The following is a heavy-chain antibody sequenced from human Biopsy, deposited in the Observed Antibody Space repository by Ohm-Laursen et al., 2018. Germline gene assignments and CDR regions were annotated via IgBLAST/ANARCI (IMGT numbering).Heavy chain of an antibody. CDR2: ISHTGYT. D-gene: IGHD4-23*01. CDR3: ARGSNEYGGLYFPH. J-gene: IGHJ1*01. V-gene: IGHV4-59*11. CDR1: GGSFTGHY. Sequence: GTLSLTCTVSGGSFTGHYWTWIRQPPGKGLEWIGHISHTGYTSYKSSLKSRVTISLDTSRKHISLRLTSLAAADTAVYYGARGSNEYGGLYFPHWGQGTLVTVSS.